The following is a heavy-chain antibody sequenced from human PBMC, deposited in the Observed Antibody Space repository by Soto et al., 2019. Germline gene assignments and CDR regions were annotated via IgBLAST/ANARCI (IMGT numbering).Heavy chain of an antibody. V-gene: IGHV4-31*01. D-gene: IGHD2-2*01. Sequence: QVQLQESGPGLVKPSQTLSLTCTVSGGSISSGGYYWSWIRQHPGKGLEWIGYIYYSGSTYYNPPLKSPVTISVDTSKNQFSLKLSSVTAADTAVYYCARSSTSANYFDYWGQGTLVTVSS. CDR3: ARSSTSANYFDY. J-gene: IGHJ4*02. CDR1: GGSISSGGYY. CDR2: IYYSGST.